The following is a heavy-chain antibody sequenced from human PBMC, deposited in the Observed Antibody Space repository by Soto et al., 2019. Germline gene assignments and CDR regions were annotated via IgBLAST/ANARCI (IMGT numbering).Heavy chain of an antibody. CDR1: GLSINGYF. Sequence: QVQLQESGPGLVKPSDTLSLTCSVPGLSINGYFWSWVRQSAGKGLEWIGRIYSNGITNYSPSLKGRVTMSVDTSQNQFSLKLTAVTAADTAMYYCVRGDVFSIWGRGAMVTVSS. CDR3: VRGDVFSI. D-gene: IGHD3-16*01. J-gene: IGHJ3*02. V-gene: IGHV4-4*07. CDR2: IYSNGIT.